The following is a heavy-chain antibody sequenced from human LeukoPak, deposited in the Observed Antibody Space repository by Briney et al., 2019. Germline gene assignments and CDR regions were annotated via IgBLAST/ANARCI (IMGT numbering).Heavy chain of an antibody. CDR2: ISYDGSNK. Sequence: GGSLRLSCAASGITFSSYGMHWVRQAPGKGLEWVAVISYDGSNKYYADSVKGRFTISRDNSKNTLYLQMNSLRAEDTAVYYCVQDTAMATDYWGQGTLVTVSS. D-gene: IGHD5-18*01. V-gene: IGHV3-30*18. CDR3: VQDTAMATDY. CDR1: GITFSSYG. J-gene: IGHJ4*02.